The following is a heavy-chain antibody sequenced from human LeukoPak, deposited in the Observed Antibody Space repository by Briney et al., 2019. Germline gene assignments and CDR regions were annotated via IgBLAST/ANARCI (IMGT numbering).Heavy chain of an antibody. CDR2: IIPIFGTA. J-gene: IGHJ6*03. CDR3: AREPRGRITGTTGPYYYMDV. V-gene: IGHV1-69*13. D-gene: IGHD1-7*01. CDR1: GGIFSSYA. Sequence: SVKVSCKASGGIFSSYAISWVRQAPGQGLEWMGGIIPIFGTANYAQKFQGRVTITADESTSTAYMELSSLRSEDTAVYYCAREPRGRITGTTGPYYYMDVWGEGTTVTVSS.